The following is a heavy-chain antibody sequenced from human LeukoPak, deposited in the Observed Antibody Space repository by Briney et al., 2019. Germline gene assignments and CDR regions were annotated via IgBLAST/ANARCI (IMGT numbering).Heavy chain of an antibody. CDR1: GYTFTSYD. D-gene: IGHD3-9*01. CDR3: ARGNILTGYYNPTRSDY. V-gene: IGHV1-8*01. J-gene: IGHJ4*02. CDR2: MNHNRCNT. Sequence: ASVKVSCKASGYTFTSYDINWVRQATGQGLEWTGGMNHNRCNTCYAQKFQGRVTMTGNTSISTAYMELSSLRSEDTAVYYCARGNILTGYYNPTRSDYWGQGTLVTVSS.